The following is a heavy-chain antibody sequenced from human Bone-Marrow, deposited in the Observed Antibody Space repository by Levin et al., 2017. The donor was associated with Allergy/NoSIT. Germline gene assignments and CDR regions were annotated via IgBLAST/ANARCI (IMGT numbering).Heavy chain of an antibody. V-gene: IGHV3-30-3*01. CDR1: GFLFSDYA. CDR3: ARDLYEDNIS. J-gene: IGHJ4*02. D-gene: IGHD2/OR15-2a*01. CDR2: ISYDGHK. Sequence: LSLTCAASGFLFSDYAIHWIRQAPGKGLEWVTFISYDGHKQYADSVRGRFTVSRDNSKNTLYLQMSSLRVEDTAVYFCARDLYEDNISWGQGTLVTVSS.